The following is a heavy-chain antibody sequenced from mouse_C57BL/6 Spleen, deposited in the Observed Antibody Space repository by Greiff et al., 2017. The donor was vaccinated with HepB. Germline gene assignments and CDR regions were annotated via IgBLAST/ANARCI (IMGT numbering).Heavy chain of an antibody. CDR2: INPGSGGT. CDR1: GYAFTNYL. Sequence: VQLQQSGAELVRPGTSVKVSCKASGYAFTNYLIEWVKQRPGQGLEWIGVINPGSGGTNYNEKFKGKATLTADKSSSTAYMQLSSLTSEDSAVYFCARYWEGAYFDYWGQGTTLTVSS. D-gene: IGHD4-1*01. J-gene: IGHJ2*01. CDR3: ARYWEGAYFDY. V-gene: IGHV1-54*01.